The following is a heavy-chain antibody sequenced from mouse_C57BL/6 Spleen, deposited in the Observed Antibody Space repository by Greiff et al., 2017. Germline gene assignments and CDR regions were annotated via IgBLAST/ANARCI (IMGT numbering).Heavy chain of an antibody. CDR3: ARRNSTGAMDY. D-gene: IGHD1-1*01. J-gene: IGHJ4*01. V-gene: IGHV1-64*01. Sequence: QVQLKQPGAELVKPGASVKLSCKASGYTFTSYWMHWVKQRPGQGLEWIGMIHPNSGSTNYNEKFKSKATLTVDKSSSTAYMQLSSLTSEDSAVYYCARRNSTGAMDYWGQGTSVTVSS. CDR1: GYTFTSYW. CDR2: IHPNSGST.